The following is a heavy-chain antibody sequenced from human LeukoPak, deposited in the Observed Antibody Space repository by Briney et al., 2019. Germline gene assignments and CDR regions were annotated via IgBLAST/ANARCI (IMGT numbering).Heavy chain of an antibody. CDR3: ARGSGYSSGPTGY. V-gene: IGHV1-2*02. D-gene: IGHD6-19*01. J-gene: IGHJ4*02. Sequence: ASVKVSCKASGYTFTCYYMHWVRQAPGQGLEWMGWINPNSGGTNYAQKFQGRVTMTRDTSISTAYMELSRLRSDDTAVYYCARGSGYSSGPTGYWGQGTLVTVSS. CDR1: GYTFTCYY. CDR2: INPNSGGT.